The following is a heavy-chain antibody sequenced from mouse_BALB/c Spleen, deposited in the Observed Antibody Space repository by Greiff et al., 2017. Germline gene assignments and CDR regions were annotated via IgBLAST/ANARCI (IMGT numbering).Heavy chain of an antibody. CDR1: GFSLTSYG. V-gene: IGHV2-4-1*01. CDR2: IWSGGST. Sequence: VQLQQSGPGLVQPSQSLSITCTVSGFSLTSYGVHWVRQSPGKGLEWLGVIWSGGSTDYNAAFIYRLSISKDNSKSQVFFKMNSLQADDTAKYYCGSQTMTTTYAMDYWGQGTSVTVSS. J-gene: IGHJ4*01. CDR3: GSQTMTTTYAMDY. D-gene: IGHD2-4*01.